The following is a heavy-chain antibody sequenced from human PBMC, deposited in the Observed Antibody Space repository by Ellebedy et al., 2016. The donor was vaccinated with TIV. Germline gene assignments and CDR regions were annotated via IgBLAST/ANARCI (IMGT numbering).Heavy chain of an antibody. CDR3: ARDDGIAAAGTFYGMDV. V-gene: IGHV4-39*07. D-gene: IGHD6-13*01. CDR2: TYYSGST. J-gene: IGHJ6*02. Sequence: SETLSLTXTVSGGSISSSSYYWGWIRQPPGKGLEWIGSTYYSGSTYYNPSLKSRVTISVDTSKNQFSLKLSSVTAADTAVYYCARDDGIAAAGTFYGMDVWGQGTTVTVSS. CDR1: GGSISSSSYY.